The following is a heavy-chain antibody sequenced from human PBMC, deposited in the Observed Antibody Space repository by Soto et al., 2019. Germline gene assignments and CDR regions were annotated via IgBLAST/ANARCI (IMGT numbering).Heavy chain of an antibody. CDR3: ARGVAQGAFDI. D-gene: IGHD5-12*01. CDR1: GYTFTSYA. Sequence: GASVKVSCKASGYTFTSYAMHWVRQAPGQRLEWMGWINAGSGNTKYSQKFQGRVTMTRDTSASTVYMELSSLRSEDTAVYYCARGVAQGAFDIWGQGTMVTVSS. V-gene: IGHV1-3*01. CDR2: INAGSGNT. J-gene: IGHJ3*02.